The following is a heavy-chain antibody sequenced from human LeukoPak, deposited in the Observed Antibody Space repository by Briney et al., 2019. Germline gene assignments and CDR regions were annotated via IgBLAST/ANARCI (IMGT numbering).Heavy chain of an antibody. Sequence: NPSETLSLTCSVFGGSISSSTYYWVWIRQPPGKGLEPIASIHYTGRAYYNPSLKSRVTISADTSKNHFSLKLTSVTAADTAVYYCARHFDNGDYKKTLDIWGQGTMVTVSS. CDR2: IHYTGRA. CDR3: ARHFDNGDYKKTLDI. D-gene: IGHD4-17*01. V-gene: IGHV4-39*01. CDR1: GGSISSSTYY. J-gene: IGHJ3*02.